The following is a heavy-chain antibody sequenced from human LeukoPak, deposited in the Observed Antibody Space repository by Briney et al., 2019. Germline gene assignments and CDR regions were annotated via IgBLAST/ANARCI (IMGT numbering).Heavy chain of an antibody. CDR3: ARESGSYSSSYRFDS. CDR1: GGSISSSSYY. Sequence: PSETLSLTCTVSGGSISSSSYYWGWIRQPPGKGLERIGSIYYSGSTYYNPSLKSRVTISVDTSKNQFSLKLSSVTAADTAVYYCARESGSYSSSYRFDSWGQGTLVTVSS. CDR2: IYYSGST. V-gene: IGHV4-39*07. J-gene: IGHJ4*02. D-gene: IGHD6-6*01.